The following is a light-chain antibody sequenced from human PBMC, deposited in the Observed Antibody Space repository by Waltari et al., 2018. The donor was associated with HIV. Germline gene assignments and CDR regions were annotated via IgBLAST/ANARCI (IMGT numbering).Light chain of an antibody. CDR3: AAWDDVLSGPV. V-gene: IGLV1-44*01. Sequence: QSVLSQPPSASGTPGQRVTISCFGRSSNIGSNTVHWYQQFPGTAPKLLIYTNDQRPSRVPDRFSGSKSGTSASLAISGLQSEDEAEYYCAAWDDVLSGPVFGGGTKLSVL. CDR1: SSNIGSNT. J-gene: IGLJ3*02. CDR2: TND.